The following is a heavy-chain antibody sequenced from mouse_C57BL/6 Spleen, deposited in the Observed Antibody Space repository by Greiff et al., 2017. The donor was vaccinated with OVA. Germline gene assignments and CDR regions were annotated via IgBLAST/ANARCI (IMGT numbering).Heavy chain of an antibody. CDR1: GYTFTSYW. CDR2: IDPSDSYT. Sequence: QVQMQQPGAELVKPGASVTLSCKASGYTFTSYWMQWVKQRPGQGLEWIGEIDPSDSYTNYNQKFKGKATLTVDTSSSTAYMQLSSLTSEDSAVYDCARGGRSSGYDYAMDYWGQGTSVTVSS. CDR3: ARGGRSSGYDYAMDY. D-gene: IGHD3-2*02. J-gene: IGHJ4*01. V-gene: IGHV1-50*01.